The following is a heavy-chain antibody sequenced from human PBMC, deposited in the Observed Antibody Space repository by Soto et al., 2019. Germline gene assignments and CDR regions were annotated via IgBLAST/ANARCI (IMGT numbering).Heavy chain of an antibody. Sequence: QVQLQESGPGLVKPSETLSLTCTVSGGSVSSGSYYWSWIRQPPGKGLEWIGYIYYSGSTNYNPSLKSRVTISVDTSKNQFSLKLSSVTAADTAVYYCAREETVNYYSYGMDVWGQGTTVTVSS. J-gene: IGHJ6*02. D-gene: IGHD3-22*01. CDR2: IYYSGST. CDR3: AREETVNYYSYGMDV. V-gene: IGHV4-61*01. CDR1: GGSVSSGSYY.